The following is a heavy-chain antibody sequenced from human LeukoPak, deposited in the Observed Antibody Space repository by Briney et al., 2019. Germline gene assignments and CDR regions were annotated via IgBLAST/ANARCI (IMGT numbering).Heavy chain of an antibody. CDR3: ANGDGYNWDYFDY. CDR2: IRVSNGDT. CDR1: GYTFTDYG. V-gene: IGHV1-18*01. J-gene: IGHJ4*02. D-gene: IGHD5-24*01. Sequence: ASVKVSCKASGYTFTDYGFTWVRQAPGQGLEWMGWIRVSNGDTDYAQNLQGRVTMTTDTSTSTAYMELRSLRSDDTAVYYCANGDGYNWDYFDYWGQGTLVTVSS.